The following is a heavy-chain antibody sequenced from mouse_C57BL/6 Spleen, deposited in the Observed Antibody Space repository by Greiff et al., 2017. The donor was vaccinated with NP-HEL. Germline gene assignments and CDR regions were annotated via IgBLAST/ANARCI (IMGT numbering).Heavy chain of an antibody. D-gene: IGHD1-1*01. J-gene: IGHJ2*01. V-gene: IGHV1-55*01. CDR2: IYPGSGST. CDR1: GYTFTSYW. Sequence: VQLQQPGAELVKPGASVKMSCKASGYTFTSYWITWVKQRPGQGLEWIGDIYPGSGSTNYNEKFKSKATLTVDTSSSTAYMQLSRLTSEDSAVYYFARKVITTVVAKNFDYWGQDTTLTVSS. CDR3: ARKVITTVVAKNFDY.